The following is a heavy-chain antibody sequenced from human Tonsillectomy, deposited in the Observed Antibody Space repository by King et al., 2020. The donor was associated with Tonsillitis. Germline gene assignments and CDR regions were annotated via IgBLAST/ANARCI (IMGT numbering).Heavy chain of an antibody. CDR1: GGSFSGYY. V-gene: IGHV4-34*01. Sequence: VQLQQWGAGLLKPSETLSLTCAVYGGSFSGYYWSWIRQPPGKGLEWIGEINHGGSTNYNPSLKSRVTISVDTSKIQFSLTLNSVTAADTAVYYCAIAFSVTRLDWGRGTLATVSS. D-gene: IGHD4-17*01. J-gene: IGHJ4*02. CDR3: AIAFSVTRLD. CDR2: INHGGST.